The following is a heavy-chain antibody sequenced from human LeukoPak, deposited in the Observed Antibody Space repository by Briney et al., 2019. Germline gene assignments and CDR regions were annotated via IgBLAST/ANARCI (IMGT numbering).Heavy chain of an antibody. V-gene: IGHV3-30*04. CDR3: ARDDWAARPFDY. J-gene: IGHJ4*02. Sequence: GGSLRLSCAASGFTFSSYAMHWVRQAPGKGLEWVALISYDGSNKYYADSVKARFIISRDNSKNTVYLQMNSLRAEDTAVYYCARDDWAARPFDYWGQGTLVTVSS. D-gene: IGHD6-6*01. CDR2: ISYDGSNK. CDR1: GFTFSSYA.